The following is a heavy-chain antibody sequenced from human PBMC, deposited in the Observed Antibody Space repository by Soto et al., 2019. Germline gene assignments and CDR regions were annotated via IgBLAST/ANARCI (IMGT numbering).Heavy chain of an antibody. J-gene: IGHJ4*02. CDR1: NGALSSNY. V-gene: IGHV4-59*01. CDR2: IYYSGIT. CDR3: ARSFMVQVDFFDY. Sequence: PSETLSLTCTVSNGALSSNYGSWIRQSPGKGLEWSGNIYYSGITNYNPFLKSRVTISVDTSKNQFTLKLSSVTAADTGVYFCARSFMVQVDFFDYWGQGTPVTVSS. D-gene: IGHD3-10*01.